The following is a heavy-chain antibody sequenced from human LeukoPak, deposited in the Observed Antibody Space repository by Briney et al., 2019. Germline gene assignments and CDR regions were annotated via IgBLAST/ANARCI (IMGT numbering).Heavy chain of an antibody. J-gene: IGHJ2*01. CDR1: GGSISAISGGPYY. CDR3: ARLVIGPGATGWYFDL. CDR2: INTSGYT. V-gene: IGHV4-61*02. D-gene: IGHD5-12*01. Sequence: SETLSLTCTVSGGSISAISGGPYYWGWIRQPPGKGLEWIGRINTSGYTNYNPSLKSRVTMSVDTSKNVFSLKLSSVTAADTAVYYCARLVIGPGATGWYFDLWGRGTLVTVSS.